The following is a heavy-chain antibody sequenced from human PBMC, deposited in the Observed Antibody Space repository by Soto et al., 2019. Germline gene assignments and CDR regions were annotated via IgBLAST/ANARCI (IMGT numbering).Heavy chain of an antibody. Sequence: ASVKVSCKASGYTFTGYYMHWVRQAPGQGLEWMGWINPNSGGTNYAQKFQGWVTMTRDTSISTAYMELSRLRSDDTAVYYCARDPIVRGVLVGPPQGMDVWGQGTTVTVSS. V-gene: IGHV1-2*04. CDR1: GYTFTGYY. CDR3: ARDPIVRGVLVGPPQGMDV. CDR2: INPNSGGT. D-gene: IGHD3-10*01. J-gene: IGHJ6*02.